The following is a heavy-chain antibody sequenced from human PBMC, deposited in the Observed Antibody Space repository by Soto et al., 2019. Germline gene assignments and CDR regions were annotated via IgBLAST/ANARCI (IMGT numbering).Heavy chain of an antibody. CDR3: ARDHFSGWYEFDAFDI. J-gene: IGHJ3*02. V-gene: IGHV1-18*01. CDR2: ISAYNGNT. Sequence: GVSVKVSSKASGYTFTIDGVSWVRQAPGQGLEWMGWISAYNGNTNYAQKLQGRVTMTTDTSTSTAYMELRSLRSGDTAVYYCARDHFSGWYEFDAFDIWGQGTMVTVSS. D-gene: IGHD6-19*01. CDR1: GYTFTIDG.